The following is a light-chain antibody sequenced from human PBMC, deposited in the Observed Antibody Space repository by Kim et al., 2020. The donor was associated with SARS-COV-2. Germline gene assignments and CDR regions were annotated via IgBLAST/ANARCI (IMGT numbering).Light chain of an antibody. Sequence: EIVFTQSPGTLSLSPGERATLSCRASQSVSSSYLAWYQQKPGQAPRLLIYGASSRATGIPDRCSGSGSGTDFTLTISRLEPEDFAVYYCQQYGSSPYTFGQGTKLEI. CDR1: QSVSSSY. J-gene: IGKJ2*01. V-gene: IGKV3-20*01. CDR3: QQYGSSPYT. CDR2: GAS.